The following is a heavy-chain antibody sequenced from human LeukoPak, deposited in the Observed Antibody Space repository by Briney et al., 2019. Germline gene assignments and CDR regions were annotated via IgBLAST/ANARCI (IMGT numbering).Heavy chain of an antibody. Sequence: PGGSLRLSCAASEFSVSSNYMTWVRQAPGKGLEWVSAISGSGGSTYYADSVKGRFTISRDNSKNTLYLQMNSLRAEDTAVYYCAKALYDDFWSGPSGIDWFDPWGQGTLVTVSS. CDR2: ISGSGGST. J-gene: IGHJ5*02. CDR1: EFSVSSNY. CDR3: AKALYDDFWSGPSGIDWFDP. V-gene: IGHV3-23*01. D-gene: IGHD3-3*01.